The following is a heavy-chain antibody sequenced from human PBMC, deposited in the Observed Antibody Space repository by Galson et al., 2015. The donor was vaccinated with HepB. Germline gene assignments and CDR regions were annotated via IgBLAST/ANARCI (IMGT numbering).Heavy chain of an antibody. CDR3: AKDRVEGYGDPSNYYYYYYGMDV. CDR2: IKSKTDGGTT. J-gene: IGHJ6*02. Sequence: SLRLSCAASGFTFSNAWMSWVRQAPGKGLEWVGRIKSKTDGGTTDYAAPVKGRFTISRDDSKNTLYLQMNSLKTEDTAVYYCAKDRVEGYGDPSNYYYYYYGMDVWGQGTPVTVSS. CDR1: GFTFSNAW. V-gene: IGHV3-15*01. D-gene: IGHD4-17*01.